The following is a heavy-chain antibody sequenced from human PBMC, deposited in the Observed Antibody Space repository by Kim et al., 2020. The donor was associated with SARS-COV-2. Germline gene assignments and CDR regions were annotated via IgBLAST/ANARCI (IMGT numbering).Heavy chain of an antibody. V-gene: IGHV3-48*03. CDR2: ISSSGSTI. D-gene: IGHD6-6*01. CDR1: GFTFSSYE. Sequence: GGSLRLSCAASGFTFSSYEMNWVRQAPGKGLEWVSYISSSGSTIYYADSVKGRFTISRDNAKNSLYLQMNSLRAEDTAVYYCARVFSSGMDVWGQGTTVTVSS. J-gene: IGHJ6*02. CDR3: ARVFSSGMDV.